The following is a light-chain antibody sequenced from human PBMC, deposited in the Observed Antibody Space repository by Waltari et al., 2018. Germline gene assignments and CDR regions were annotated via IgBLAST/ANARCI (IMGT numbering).Light chain of an antibody. J-gene: IGKJ2*03. Sequence: DIQMTQSPSSLSASAGDRVTITCRASQGISTYLNWYQQKPGKAPKRLIYAASSLESGVPSRFSGSGFGTDFTLTISSLQPEDFATYYCLQYNSNPYSFGQGTKVEIK. CDR2: AAS. CDR3: LQYNSNPYS. CDR1: QGISTY. V-gene: IGKV1-17*01.